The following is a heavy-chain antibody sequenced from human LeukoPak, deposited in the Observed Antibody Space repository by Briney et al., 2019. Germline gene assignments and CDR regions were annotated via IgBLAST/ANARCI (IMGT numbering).Heavy chain of an antibody. CDR2: IYYSGST. CDR3: ARLSPLYGMDV. CDR1: GGSINSYY. V-gene: IGHV4-59*08. Sequence: ETLSLTCTVSGGSINSYYWSWIRQPPGKGLEWIGYIYYSGSTNYNPSLKSRVTISVDTSKNQFSLKLSSVTAADTAVYYCARLSPLYGMDVWGQGTTVTVSS. J-gene: IGHJ6*02.